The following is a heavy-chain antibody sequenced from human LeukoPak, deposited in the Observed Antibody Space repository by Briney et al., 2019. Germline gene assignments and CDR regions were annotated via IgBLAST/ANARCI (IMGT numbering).Heavy chain of an antibody. V-gene: IGHV4-39*01. Sequence: SETLSLTCTVSSGSISSSNYYWGWIRQPPGKGLEWIGSIYYSGSTYYNPSLKSRVTISVDTSKNQFSLKLSSVTAAGTAVYYCARHVGVARNWFDPWGQGTLVTVSS. CDR2: IYYSGST. D-gene: IGHD3-16*01. CDR3: ARHVGVARNWFDP. J-gene: IGHJ5*02. CDR1: SGSISSSNYY.